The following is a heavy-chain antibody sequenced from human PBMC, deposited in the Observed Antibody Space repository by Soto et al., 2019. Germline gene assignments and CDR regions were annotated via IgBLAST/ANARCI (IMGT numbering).Heavy chain of an antibody. CDR3: AKDLTSTSRTPEL. D-gene: IGHD2-2*01. J-gene: IGHJ4*02. V-gene: IGHV3-23*01. CDR2: ISDSGGST. CDR1: GFTFSSDG. Sequence: GGSLRLSCGASGFTFSSDGMSWVRQAPGRGLEWVSAISDSGGSTYYADSMKSRFTISRDNSKNTLYLQMNSLRAEDTAIYYCAKDLTSTSRTPELWGQGTLVTVSS.